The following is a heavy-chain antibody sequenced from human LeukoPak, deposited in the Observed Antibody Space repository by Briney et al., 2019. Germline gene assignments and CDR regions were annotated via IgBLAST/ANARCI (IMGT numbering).Heavy chain of an antibody. V-gene: IGHV1-2*02. CDR3: ARDGYYYGSGSYYRDNWFDP. CDR1: GYTFTGYY. D-gene: IGHD3-10*01. J-gene: IGHJ5*02. Sequence: GASVKVSCNASGYTFTGYYMHWVRQAPGQGLEGMGWINPNSGGTNYAQKFQGRVTMTRDTSISTAYMELSRMRSDDTAVYYCARDGYYYGSGSYYRDNWFDPWGQGTLVTVSS. CDR2: INPNSGGT.